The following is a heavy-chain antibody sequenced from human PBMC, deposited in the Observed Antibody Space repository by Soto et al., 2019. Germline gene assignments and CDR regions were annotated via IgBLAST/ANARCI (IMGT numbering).Heavy chain of an antibody. J-gene: IGHJ6*02. D-gene: IGHD2-15*01. CDR2: IIPILGIA. Sequence: QVQLVQSGAEVKKPGSSVKVSCKASGGTFSSYTISWVRQAPGQGLEWMGRIIPILGIANYPQKFQGRVTITADKSESTAYMELRSVRSEDTAVYYCATGSPSLCGMDAWGQGTTVTVSS. V-gene: IGHV1-69*02. CDR1: GGTFSSYT. CDR3: ATGSPSLCGMDA.